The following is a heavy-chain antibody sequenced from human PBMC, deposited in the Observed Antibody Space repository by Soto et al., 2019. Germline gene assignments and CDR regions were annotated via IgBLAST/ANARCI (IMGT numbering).Heavy chain of an antibody. CDR3: AKAHDIVVVVAAASS. CDR2: ISGSGGST. J-gene: IGHJ5*02. V-gene: IGHV3-23*01. CDR1: GFTFSSYA. D-gene: IGHD2-15*01. Sequence: GGSLRLSCAASGFTFSSYAMSWVRQAPGKGLEWVSAISGSGGSTYYADSVKGRFTISRDNSKNTLYLQMNSLRAEDTAVYYCAKAHDIVVVVAAASSWGQGTLVTVSS.